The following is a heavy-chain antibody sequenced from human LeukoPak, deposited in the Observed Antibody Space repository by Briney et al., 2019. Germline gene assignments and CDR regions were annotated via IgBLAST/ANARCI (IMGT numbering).Heavy chain of an antibody. V-gene: IGHV3-21*01. CDR2: ISSSGSYK. CDR3: ARDRAMIVVPGDAFDI. Sequence: GGSLRLSCAASGFTFSSYSMNWVRQAPGKGLEWVSSISSSGSYKYYADSVKGRFTISRDNAKKSLYLQMNSLRAEDTAVYYCARDRAMIVVPGDAFDIWGQGTMVTVSS. J-gene: IGHJ3*02. CDR1: GFTFSSYS. D-gene: IGHD3-22*01.